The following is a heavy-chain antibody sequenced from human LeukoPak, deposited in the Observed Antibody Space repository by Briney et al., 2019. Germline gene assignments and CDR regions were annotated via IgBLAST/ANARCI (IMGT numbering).Heavy chain of an antibody. CDR1: GFTFDDYA. CDR3: QKGGTPGNSYNSTDV. V-gene: IGHV3-43D*03. D-gene: IGHD1-26*01. Sequence: GGSLRLSCAASGFTFDDYAMHWVRQAPGKGLEWVSLISWDGGSTYYADSVKGRFTISRDNSKNSLYLQMNSLRAEDTALYYCQKGGTPGNSYNSTDVGEKGTPAT. CDR2: ISWDGGST. J-gene: IGHJ6*03.